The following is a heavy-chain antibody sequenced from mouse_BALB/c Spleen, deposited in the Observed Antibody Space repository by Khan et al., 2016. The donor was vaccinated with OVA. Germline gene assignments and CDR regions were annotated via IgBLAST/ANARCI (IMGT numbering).Heavy chain of an antibody. CDR3: ARVEYDGTMDY. CDR1: GFTFTNYG. Sequence: QIQLVQSGPELKKPSETVQLSCNASGFTFTNYGINWVKQAPAKGLMWMGWVNTYTGEPTFADDFKGRFAFSLDTSANTAYLQFNSLKTEDTATYVCARVEYDGTMDYWGQGTSVTVSS. V-gene: IGHV9-3-1*01. J-gene: IGHJ4*01. CDR2: VNTYTGEP. D-gene: IGHD2-14*01.